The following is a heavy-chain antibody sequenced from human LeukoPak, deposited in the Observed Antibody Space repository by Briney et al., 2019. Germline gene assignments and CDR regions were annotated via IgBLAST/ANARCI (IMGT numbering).Heavy chain of an antibody. V-gene: IGHV3-21*01. D-gene: IGHD3-22*01. CDR1: GFTFSSYS. CDR2: ISSSSSYI. CDR3: AKGLYYYDSSGYPF. Sequence: GGSLRLSCAASGFTFSSYSMNWVRQAPGKGLEWVSSISSSSSYIYYADSVKGRFTISRDNSKNTLYLQMNSLRAEDTAVYYCAKGLYYYDSSGYPFWGQGTLVTVSS. J-gene: IGHJ4*02.